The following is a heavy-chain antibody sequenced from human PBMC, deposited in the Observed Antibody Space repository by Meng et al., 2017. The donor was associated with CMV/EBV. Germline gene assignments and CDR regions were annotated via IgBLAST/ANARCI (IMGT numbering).Heavy chain of an antibody. J-gene: IGHJ4*02. CDR2: INDGGVRT. CDR3: ARDGDYYDSVNFDY. D-gene: IGHD3-22*01. V-gene: IGHV3-23*01. CDR1: GFIFRDYV. Sequence: GESLKISCAASGFIFRDYVMTWVRQAPGKGLEWVSTINDGGVRTFYADSVRGRFTISRDNVDKILFLEMNSLRAEDSAVYYCARDGDYYDSVNFDYWGQGTLVTVSS.